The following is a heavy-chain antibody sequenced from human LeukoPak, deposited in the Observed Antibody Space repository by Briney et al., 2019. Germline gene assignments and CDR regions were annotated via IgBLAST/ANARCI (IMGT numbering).Heavy chain of an antibody. CDR3: AKVPSLKSYASTHFDY. D-gene: IGHD2-2*01. Sequence: ASVKVSCKASGYTFTSYGTSWVRQAPGQGLEWMGWISVYNGNTNYAQKLQGRVAMTTDTSTSTAYMELRSLGSDDTAVYYCAKVPSLKSYASTHFDYWGQGTLVTVSS. J-gene: IGHJ4*02. CDR2: ISVYNGNT. V-gene: IGHV1-18*04. CDR1: GYTFTSYG.